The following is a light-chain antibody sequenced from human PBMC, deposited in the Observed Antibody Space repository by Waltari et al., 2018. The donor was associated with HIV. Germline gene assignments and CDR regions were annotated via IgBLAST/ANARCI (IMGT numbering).Light chain of an antibody. CDR1: SSDVGGYNY. Sequence: QSALTQPASVSGSPGQSITISCTGTSSDVGGYNYVYWYQQHPGQDPKLMIYEVINRPAGVSNRFSGSKSGNTASLTISGLQAEDEADYYCSSYTSSSTLVFGTGTKVTVL. V-gene: IGLV2-14*01. CDR3: SSYTSSSTLV. CDR2: EVI. J-gene: IGLJ1*01.